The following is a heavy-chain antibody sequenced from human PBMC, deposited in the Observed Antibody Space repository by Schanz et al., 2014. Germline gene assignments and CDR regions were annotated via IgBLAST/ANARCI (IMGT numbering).Heavy chain of an antibody. D-gene: IGHD2-2*01. V-gene: IGHV3-23*01. CDR3: AKDSCSSTTCYGYGMDV. Sequence: EAQLLQSGGGLVQPGGSLRLSCAASGFTFGSYGMSWVRQGPGKGLEWVSGISGGGGTRNYADSVKGRFTVFRDNSKRTLYLEINDPRAEDTAVYDCAKDSCSSTTCYGYGMDVWGQGSTVTVS. J-gene: IGHJ6*02. CDR1: GFTFGSYG. CDR2: ISGGGGTR.